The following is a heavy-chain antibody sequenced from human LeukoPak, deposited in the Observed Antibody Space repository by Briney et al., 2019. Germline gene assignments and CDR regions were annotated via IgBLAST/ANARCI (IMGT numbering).Heavy chain of an antibody. CDR2: IIPILGIA. Sequence: SVKVSCKASGGTFSSYAISWVRQAPGQGLEWMGRIIPILGIANYAQKFQGRVTITTDESTSTAYMELRSLRSDDTAVYYCARSVHSSRSGYFDYWGQGTLVTVSS. CDR1: GGTFSSYA. D-gene: IGHD6-13*01. CDR3: ARSVHSSRSGYFDY. V-gene: IGHV1-69*04. J-gene: IGHJ4*02.